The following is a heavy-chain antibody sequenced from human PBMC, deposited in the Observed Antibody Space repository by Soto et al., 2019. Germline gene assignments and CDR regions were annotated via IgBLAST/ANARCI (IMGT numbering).Heavy chain of an antibody. V-gene: IGHV1-8*02. CDR2: MNPINGAT. D-gene: IGHD2-2*01. CDR1: GYDFTAYD. CDR3: GRGPSPRAPAGGTPYYYAMDV. J-gene: IGHJ6*02. Sequence: ASVKVSCKASGYDFTAYDINWVRQASGQGLEWMGWMNPINGATGSARRFQGRVSMTRNTATATAYLELTSLRSDDSAVYFCGRGPSPRAPAGGTPYYYAMDVWGQGTTVTVSS.